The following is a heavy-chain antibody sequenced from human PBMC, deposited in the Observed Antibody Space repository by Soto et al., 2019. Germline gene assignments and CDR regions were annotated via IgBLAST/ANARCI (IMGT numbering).Heavy chain of an antibody. D-gene: IGHD3-22*01. CDR3: ARGASGYYDSTGCYSPYYFDY. CDR2: INHSGST. CDR1: GGSFSGYY. J-gene: IGHJ4*02. Sequence: QVQLQQWGAGLLKPSETLSLTCAVYGGSFSGYYWSWIRQPPGKGLEWIGEINHSGSTNYNPSLKSRVTISVDTSKNQFSLKLSSVTAADTAVYYCARGASGYYDSTGCYSPYYFDYWGQGTLVTVSS. V-gene: IGHV4-34*01.